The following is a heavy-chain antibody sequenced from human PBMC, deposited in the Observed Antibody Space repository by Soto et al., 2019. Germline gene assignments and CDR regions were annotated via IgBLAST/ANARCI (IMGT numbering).Heavy chain of an antibody. Sequence: WETLSLTCAVYGESFSDFYWGWIRQPPGKGLEWIGEIHHSGSTNYNPALKSRLTMSVDTSKNQLSLKLRSVTAADTAVYYCARGKTYCSGGACYGQFDYWGQGTLVTVSS. CDR2: IHHSGST. J-gene: IGHJ4*02. D-gene: IGHD2-15*01. CDR3: ARGKTYCSGGACYGQFDY. V-gene: IGHV4-34*01. CDR1: GESFSDFY.